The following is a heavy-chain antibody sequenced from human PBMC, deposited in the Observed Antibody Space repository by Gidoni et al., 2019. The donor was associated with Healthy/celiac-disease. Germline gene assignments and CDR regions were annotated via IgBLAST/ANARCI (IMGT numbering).Heavy chain of an antibody. J-gene: IGHJ4*02. Sequence: QVQLQQWGAGLLKPSETLSLTCAVYGGSFSGYYWSWSRQPPGKGLEWIGEINHSGSTNYNPCLKSRVTISVDTSKNQFSLKRSSVTAADTAVYYCARVGRYIVVVPAAPYYFDFWGQGTLVTVSS. CDR3: ARVGRYIVVVPAAPYYFDF. CDR1: GGSFSGYY. CDR2: INHSGST. V-gene: IGHV4-34*01. D-gene: IGHD2-2*01.